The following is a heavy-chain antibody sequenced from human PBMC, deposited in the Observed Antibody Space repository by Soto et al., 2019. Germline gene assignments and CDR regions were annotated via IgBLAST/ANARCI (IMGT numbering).Heavy chain of an antibody. Sequence: EVQLVESGGGLVQPGGSLRLYCAASGFTFSSYWMHWVRQAPGKGLVWVSRINSDGSSTSYADSVKGRFTISRDNAKKSLFLHMNSRRSVETPVYYCSRCSVVVSAFTREDAWGPGTLASVTS. CDR3: SRCSVVVSAFTREDA. V-gene: IGHV3-74*01. CDR1: GFTFSSYW. D-gene: IGHD2-21*01. J-gene: IGHJ4*02. CDR2: INSDGSST.